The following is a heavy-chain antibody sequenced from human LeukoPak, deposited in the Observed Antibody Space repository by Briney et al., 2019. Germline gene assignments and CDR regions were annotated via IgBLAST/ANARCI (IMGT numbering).Heavy chain of an antibody. CDR2: IFPGNGDT. J-gene: IGHJ4*02. D-gene: IGHD5-18*01. Sequence: ASVKVSCKTSGYTFTNYVIHWVRQAPGQRLEWMGWIFPGNGDTKYSRSFQGRATITRDTSATTAYLDLSSLRSEDTAVYYCARAGGWAWKQHGPEIDYWGQGTLVTVSS. CDR1: GYTFTNYV. V-gene: IGHV1-3*01. CDR3: ARAGGWAWKQHGPEIDY.